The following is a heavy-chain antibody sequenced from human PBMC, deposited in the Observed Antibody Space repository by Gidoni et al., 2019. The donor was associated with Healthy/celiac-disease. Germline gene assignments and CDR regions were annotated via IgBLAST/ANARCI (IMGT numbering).Heavy chain of an antibody. Sequence: QLQLQESGPGLVKPSETLSLTCTVSGGSISSSSYYWGWIRQPPGKGLEWIGSIYYSGSTYYNPSLKSRVTISVDTSKNQFSLKLSSVTAADTAVYYCARSPLGGASYWSFDYWGQGTLVTVSS. CDR1: GGSISSSSYY. D-gene: IGHD2-8*02. CDR2: IYYSGST. V-gene: IGHV4-39*01. CDR3: ARSPLGGASYWSFDY. J-gene: IGHJ4*02.